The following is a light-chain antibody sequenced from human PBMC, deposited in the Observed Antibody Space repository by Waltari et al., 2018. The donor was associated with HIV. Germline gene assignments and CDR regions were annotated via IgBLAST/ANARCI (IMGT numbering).Light chain of an antibody. V-gene: IGLV2-14*01. CDR2: EVT. CDR3: SSYTSSSSLGV. Sequence: QSALTQPASVSGSPGQSITISCTGTSSDIGGYNYVSWYQQHPGKAPQLMIYEVTYRPSGVSTRVAGPKSGNTASLTISGLQAEDEADYYCSSYTSSSSLGVFGGGTKLTVL. J-gene: IGLJ3*02. CDR1: SSDIGGYNY.